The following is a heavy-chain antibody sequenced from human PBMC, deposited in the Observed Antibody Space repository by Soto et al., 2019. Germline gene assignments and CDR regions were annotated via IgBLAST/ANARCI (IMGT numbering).Heavy chain of an antibody. Sequence: QVELVESWGGVVQPGRSLRLSCAASGFTFSPYTMHWVRLAPGKGLEWVAALSNNGINADYADSVKGRFTISRDNHKNSLFLQMNRLIAEDTAVYYCARESIISVAAPGYWGHVPLVTVSA. D-gene: IGHD6-19*01. V-gene: IGHV3-30-3*01. CDR1: GFTFSPYT. CDR3: ARESIISVAAPGY. CDR2: LSNNGINA. J-gene: IGHJ4*01.